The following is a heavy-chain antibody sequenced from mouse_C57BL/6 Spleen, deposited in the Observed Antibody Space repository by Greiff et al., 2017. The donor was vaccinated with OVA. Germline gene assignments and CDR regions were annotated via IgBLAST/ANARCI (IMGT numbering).Heavy chain of an antibody. D-gene: IGHD1-1*01. CDR3: ARVELYYYGSNWYFDV. V-gene: IGHV1-50*01. Sequence: QVQLQQPGAELVKPGASVKLSCKASGYTFTSYWMQWVKQRPGQGLEWIGEIDPSDSYTNYNQKFKGKATLTVDTSSSTAYMQLSSLTSEDSAVYYCARVELYYYGSNWYFDVWGTGTTVTVSS. CDR2: IDPSDSYT. J-gene: IGHJ1*03. CDR1: GYTFTSYW.